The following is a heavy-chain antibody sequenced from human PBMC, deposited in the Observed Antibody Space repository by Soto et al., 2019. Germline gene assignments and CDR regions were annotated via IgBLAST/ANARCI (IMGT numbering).Heavy chain of an antibody. CDR2: IYYSGST. V-gene: IGHV4-30-4*01. CDR1: GGSISSGDYY. D-gene: IGHD6-19*01. J-gene: IGHJ4*02. CDR3: ARAGRAYSGWYASSDAIDY. Sequence: PSETLSLTCTVSGGSISSGDYYWSWIRQPPGKGLEWIGYIYYSGSTYYNPSLKSRVTISVDTSKNQFSLKLSSVTAADTAVYYCARAGRAYSGWYASSDAIDYWGQGTLVTVSS.